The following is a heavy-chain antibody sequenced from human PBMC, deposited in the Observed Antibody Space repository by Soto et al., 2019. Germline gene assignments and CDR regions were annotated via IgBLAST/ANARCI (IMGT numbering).Heavy chain of an antibody. J-gene: IGHJ6*02. CDR3: ARDGKDIVVVVAATNYYYYYGMDV. D-gene: IGHD2-15*01. CDR1: GFTFSSYS. Sequence: GGSLRLSCAASGFTFSSYSMNWVRQVPGKGLEWVSYISSSSSTIYYADSVKGRFTISRDNAKNSLYLQMNSLRDEDTAVYYCARDGKDIVVVVAATNYYYYYGMDVWGQGTTVTVSS. V-gene: IGHV3-48*02. CDR2: ISSSSSTI.